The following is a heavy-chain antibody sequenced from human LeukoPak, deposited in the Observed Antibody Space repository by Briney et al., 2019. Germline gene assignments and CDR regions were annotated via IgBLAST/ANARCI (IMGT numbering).Heavy chain of an antibody. CDR1: GYTFTNYG. J-gene: IGHJ4*02. CDR3: ARVPTNRVYVIKDYFDY. D-gene: IGHD2-8*01. V-gene: IGHV1-18*01. Sequence: ASVKVSCKASGYTFTNYGISWVRQAPGQGLEWVGWISAYNGNTNYAQKLQGRVTMTTDTSTSTAYMELRSLRSDDTAVYYCARVPTNRVYVIKDYFDYWGQGTLVTVSS. CDR2: ISAYNGNT.